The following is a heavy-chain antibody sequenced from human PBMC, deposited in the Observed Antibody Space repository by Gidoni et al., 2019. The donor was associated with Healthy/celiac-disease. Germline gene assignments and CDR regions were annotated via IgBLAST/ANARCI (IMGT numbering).Heavy chain of an antibody. V-gene: IGHV3-11*01. CDR3: ARGDYYDSSGQP. J-gene: IGHJ4*02. D-gene: IGHD3-22*01. CDR2: ISSSGRTI. CDR1: GFPFSDSY. Sequence: QVQLVESGGGLVQPGGSLRIPCAVSGFPFSDSYMSRIRQAPGKGLGWVSYISSSGRTIYYADSVKGRFTISRDNAKNSLYLQMNSLRAEDTAVYYCARGDYYDSSGQPWSQGTLVTVSS.